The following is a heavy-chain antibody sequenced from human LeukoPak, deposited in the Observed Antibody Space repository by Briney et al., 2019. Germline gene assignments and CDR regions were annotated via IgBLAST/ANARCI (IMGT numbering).Heavy chain of an antibody. CDR3: ARAQLWFGP. CDR1: GDSISSSSW. D-gene: IGHD1-1*01. Sequence: PSETLSLTCAVSGDSISSSSWWSWVRQSPGRGLEWIGEIYHSGITTYNPSLKSRVTISVDNSKNQFSLKVNSVTAADTAVYFCARAQLWFGPWGQGILVTVSS. CDR2: IYHSGIT. J-gene: IGHJ5*02. V-gene: IGHV4-4*02.